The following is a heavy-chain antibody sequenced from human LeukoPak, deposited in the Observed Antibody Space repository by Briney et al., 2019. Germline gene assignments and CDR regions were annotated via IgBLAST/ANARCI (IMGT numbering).Heavy chain of an antibody. Sequence: GGSLRLSCAASGFTFSSYGMSWVRQAPGKGLEWVSAISGSGGRTYYADSVKGRFTISRDNAKNSLYLQMNSLRAEDTAVYYCARYTATVVWGKGTTVTVSS. CDR1: GFTFSSYG. V-gene: IGHV3-23*01. CDR3: ARYTATVV. J-gene: IGHJ6*04. CDR2: ISGSGGRT. D-gene: IGHD5-18*01.